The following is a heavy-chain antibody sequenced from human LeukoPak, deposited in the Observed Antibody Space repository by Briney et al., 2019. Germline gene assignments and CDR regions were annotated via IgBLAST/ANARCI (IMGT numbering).Heavy chain of an antibody. Sequence: SETLSLTCAVSGYSISSGYYWGWIRQPPGKGLEWIGEINHSGSTNYNPSLKSRVTISVDTSKNQFSLKLSSVTAADTAVYYCARGRNRVGYDSSGYYPRGNYYYYMDVWGKGTTVTVSS. CDR2: INHSGST. CDR3: ARGRNRVGYDSSGYYPRGNYYYYMDV. CDR1: GYSISSGYY. J-gene: IGHJ6*03. D-gene: IGHD3-22*01. V-gene: IGHV4-38-2*01.